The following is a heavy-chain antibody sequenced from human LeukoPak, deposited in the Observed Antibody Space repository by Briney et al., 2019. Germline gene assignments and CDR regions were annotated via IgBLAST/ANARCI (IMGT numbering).Heavy chain of an antibody. CDR3: ARGYSRASPLDP. V-gene: IGHV4-61*10. J-gene: IGHJ5*02. D-gene: IGHD6-13*01. Sequence: PSETLSLTCTVSGASIRSISSDYWSWIRQPAGKGLEWIGYISNSGSTTYNPSLKSRVTISVDTSKNQFSLSLTSVTAADTAVFYCARGYSRASPLDPWGQGTLVTVSS. CDR1: GASIRSISSDY. CDR2: ISNSGST.